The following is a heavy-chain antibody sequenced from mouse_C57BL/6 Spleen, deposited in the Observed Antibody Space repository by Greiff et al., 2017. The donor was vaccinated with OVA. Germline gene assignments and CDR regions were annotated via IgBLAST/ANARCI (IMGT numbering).Heavy chain of an antibody. J-gene: IGHJ2*01. D-gene: IGHD1-1*01. CDR1: GYTFTGYW. Sequence: QLQQSGAELMKPGASVKLSCKATGYTFTGYWIEWVKQRPGHGLEWIGEILPGSGSTNYNEKFKGKATFTADTSSNTAYMQLSSLTTEDSAIYYCARKIYYYGSSYVFFDYWGQGTTLTVSS. CDR3: ARKIYYYGSSYVFFDY. CDR2: ILPGSGST. V-gene: IGHV1-9*01.